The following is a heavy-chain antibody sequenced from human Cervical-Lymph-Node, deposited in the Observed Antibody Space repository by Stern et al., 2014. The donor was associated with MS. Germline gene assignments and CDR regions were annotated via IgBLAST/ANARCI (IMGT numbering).Heavy chain of an antibody. D-gene: IGHD1-1*01. CDR2: ITNVGST. V-gene: IGHV3-53*01. CDR3: ARDTSSPERSDW. Sequence: EVQLVQSGGGVIQPGGSLRLSCTASGFTVSRDYMTWVRQAPGPGQEWVSLITNVGSTFYTDSVKGRFTISRDDSKNTVYLHMTSLRAEDTAMYYCARDTSSPERSDWWGQGTLVTVSS. J-gene: IGHJ4*02. CDR1: GFTVSRDY.